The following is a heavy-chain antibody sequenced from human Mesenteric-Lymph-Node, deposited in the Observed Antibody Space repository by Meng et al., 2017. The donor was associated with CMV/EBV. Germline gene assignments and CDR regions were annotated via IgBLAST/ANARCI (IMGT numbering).Heavy chain of an antibody. J-gene: IGHJ4*02. CDR2: INHSGST. CDR3: ARHQRWLKSEGGFNY. CDR1: GGSFSGYY. V-gene: IGHV4-34*01. Sequence: QVQLQQWGAGLLKPSETLSLTCAFYGGSFSGYYWGWIRQPPGKGLEWIGEINHSGSTNYNPSLKSRVTISVDTSKNQFSLKLSSVTAADTAVYYCARHQRWLKSEGGFNYWGQGTLVTVSS. D-gene: IGHD4-23*01.